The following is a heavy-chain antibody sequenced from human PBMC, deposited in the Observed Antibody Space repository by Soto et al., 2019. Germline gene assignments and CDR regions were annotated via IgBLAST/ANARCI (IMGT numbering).Heavy chain of an antibody. J-gene: IGHJ3*02. CDR2: IVVGSGNT. V-gene: IGHV1-58*01. D-gene: IGHD4-17*01. CDR3: AAGLGDYVGAGRPVDAFDI. Sequence: QMQLVQSGPEVKKPGTSVKVSCKASGFTFTSSAVQWVRQARGQRLEWIGWIVVGSGNTNYAQKFQERVTLTRDRSTSTAYMELRSRRSEDKAVYYGAAGLGDYVGAGRPVDAFDIWGKGTMVTVSS. CDR1: GFTFTSSA.